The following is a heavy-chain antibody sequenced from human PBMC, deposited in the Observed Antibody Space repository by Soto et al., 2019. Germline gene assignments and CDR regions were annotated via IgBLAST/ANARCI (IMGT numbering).Heavy chain of an antibody. D-gene: IGHD2-15*01. V-gene: IGHV3-30*18. CDR1: GFIFSTYG. Sequence: ESGGGVVQPGRSLRLSCAASGFIFSTYGMHWVRQAPGKGLEWVALISFDGRQKYYAESLKGRFTISRDNSKDILYLEVNSLRAEDTAVYYCAKDESRYCTDSSCYPTDYWGQGTLVTVSS. CDR3: AKDESRYCTDSSCYPTDY. J-gene: IGHJ4*02. CDR2: ISFDGRQK.